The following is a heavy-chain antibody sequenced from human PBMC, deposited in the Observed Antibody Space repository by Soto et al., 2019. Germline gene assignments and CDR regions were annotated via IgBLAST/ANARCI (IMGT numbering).Heavy chain of an antibody. Sequence: HPGGSLRLSCAASGFTFSGSAMLWVRQTSGKGLEWVGRIRSKANSYATEYPASVKGRFTISRDDSKNTAYLQMNSLKAEDTAVYYCATHTRDGYNDEYYFDYWGRGTLVTVSS. CDR1: GFTFSGSA. V-gene: IGHV3-73*01. CDR2: IRSKANSYAT. J-gene: IGHJ4*02. D-gene: IGHD2-21*01. CDR3: ATHTRDGYNDEYYFDY.